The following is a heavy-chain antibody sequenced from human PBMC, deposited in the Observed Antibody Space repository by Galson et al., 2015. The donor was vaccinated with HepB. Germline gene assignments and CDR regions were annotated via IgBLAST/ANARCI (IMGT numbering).Heavy chain of an antibody. CDR1: GFSLSTSTVG. CDR3: AHRRQVITKEFDS. D-gene: IGHD1-20*01. CDR2: INGNDDK. Sequence: PALVKPTQTLTLTCTFPGFSLSTSTVGVGWIRQPPGKALEWLALINGNDDKRYSPSLKRRLTITKDTSKSQVVLTMTNMDPVDTATYYCAHRRQVITKEFDSWGQGTLVTVSS. V-gene: IGHV2-5*01. J-gene: IGHJ4*02.